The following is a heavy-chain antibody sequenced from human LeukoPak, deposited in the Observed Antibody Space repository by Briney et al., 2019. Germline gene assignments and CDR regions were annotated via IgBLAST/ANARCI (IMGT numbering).Heavy chain of an antibody. CDR3: AREDTAMAFDY. CDR1: GFTLSHFG. CDR2: ISYDGSNK. Sequence: PGGSLRLSCVASGFTLSHFGMHWVRQAPGKGLEWVAVISYDGSNKYYADSVKGRFTISRDNSKNTLYLQMNSLRAEDTAVYYCAREDTAMAFDYWGQGTLVTVSS. J-gene: IGHJ4*02. D-gene: IGHD5-18*01. V-gene: IGHV3-30*19.